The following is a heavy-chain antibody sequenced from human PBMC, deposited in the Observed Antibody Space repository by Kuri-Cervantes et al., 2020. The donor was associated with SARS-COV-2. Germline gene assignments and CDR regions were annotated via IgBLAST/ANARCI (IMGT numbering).Heavy chain of an antibody. Sequence: SVKVSCKASGGTFSSYTISWVRQAPGQGLEWMGGIIPIFGTANYAQKFQGRVTITADKSTSTAYMELSSLRSEDTAVYYCATDVGREWEPMTYWGQGTLVTVSS. V-gene: IGHV1-69*06. J-gene: IGHJ4*02. D-gene: IGHD1-26*01. CDR1: GGTFSSYT. CDR2: IIPIFGTA. CDR3: ATDVGREWEPMTY.